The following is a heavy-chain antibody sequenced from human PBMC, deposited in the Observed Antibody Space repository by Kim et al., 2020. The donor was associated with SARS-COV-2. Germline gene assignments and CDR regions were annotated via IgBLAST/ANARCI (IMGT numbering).Heavy chain of an antibody. V-gene: IGHV5-51*01. CDR2: SDT. CDR3: ARKIGAFDI. J-gene: IGHJ3*02. Sequence: SDTRYNPSFQGQVTISADKSISTAYLQWSSLKASDTAMYYCARKIGAFDIWGQGTMVTVSS.